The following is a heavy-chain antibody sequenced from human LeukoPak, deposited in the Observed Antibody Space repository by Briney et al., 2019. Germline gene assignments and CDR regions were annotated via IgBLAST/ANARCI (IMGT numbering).Heavy chain of an antibody. CDR1: GFTFSDYY. CDR3: ARAQLVGSYNWFDP. CDR2: ISSSGSTI. Sequence: GGSLRLSCAASGFTFSDYYMSWIRMAPGKGLEWVSYISSSGSTIYYAYSVKGRFTISRDNAKNSLYLQMNSLRAEDTAVYYCARAQLVGSYNWFDPWGQGTLVTVSS. V-gene: IGHV3-11*04. D-gene: IGHD6-6*01. J-gene: IGHJ5*02.